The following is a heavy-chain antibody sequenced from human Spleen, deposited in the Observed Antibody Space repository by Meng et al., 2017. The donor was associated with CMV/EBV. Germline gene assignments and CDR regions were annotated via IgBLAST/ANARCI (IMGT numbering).Heavy chain of an antibody. CDR2: INWNGGST. CDR1: GFSFSSYG. J-gene: IGHJ4*02. CDR3: ARTCGGDCRRGFDY. V-gene: IGHV3-20*04. D-gene: IGHD2-21*01. Sequence: GESLKISCAASGFSFSSYGMSWVRQAPGKGLEWVSGINWNGGSTGYADSVKGRFTISRDNAKNSLYLQMNSLRAEDTALYYCARTCGGDCRRGFDYWGQGTLVTVSS.